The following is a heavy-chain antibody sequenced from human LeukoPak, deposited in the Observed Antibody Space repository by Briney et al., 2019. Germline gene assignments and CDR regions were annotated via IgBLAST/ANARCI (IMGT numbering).Heavy chain of an antibody. CDR2: IYPGDSDT. V-gene: IGHV5-51*01. CDR1: GYSFPNYW. J-gene: IGHJ4*02. CDR3: AMLNSGSEYVADY. Sequence: GESLKISCQGSGYSFPNYWIGWVRQMPGKGLEWMGIIYPGDSDTRYIPSFHGQATISADKSISTAYLQWSSLKASDTAMYYCAMLNSGSEYVADYWGQGTLVTVSS. D-gene: IGHD5-12*01.